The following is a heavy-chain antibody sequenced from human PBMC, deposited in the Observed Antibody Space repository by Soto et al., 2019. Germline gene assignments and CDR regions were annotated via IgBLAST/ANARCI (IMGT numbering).Heavy chain of an antibody. Sequence: QVQLQQWGAGLLKPSETLSLTCAVYGGSFSGYYWSWIRQPPGKGLEWIGEINHSGSTNYKPSLKSRVTISVYTSKNRFSVKLSSVTAADTAVYYCARVAYDYIWGSYRYTSGFVDYWGQGTLVTVSS. CDR1: GGSFSGYY. J-gene: IGHJ4*02. V-gene: IGHV4-34*01. D-gene: IGHD3-16*02. CDR3: ARVAYDYIWGSYRYTSGFVDY. CDR2: INHSGST.